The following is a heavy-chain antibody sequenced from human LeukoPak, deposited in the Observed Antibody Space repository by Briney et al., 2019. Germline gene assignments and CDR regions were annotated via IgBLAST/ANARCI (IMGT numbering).Heavy chain of an antibody. V-gene: IGHV1-24*01. CDR2: FDPEDGET. Sequence: ASVKVSCKVSGYTLTELSMHWVRQAPGKGPEWMGGFDPEDGETIYAQKFQGRVTMTEDTSTDTAYMELSSLRSEDTAVYYCATDRGCSGGSCYPDYWGQGTLVTVSS. CDR3: ATDRGCSGGSCYPDY. J-gene: IGHJ4*02. CDR1: GYTLTELS. D-gene: IGHD2-15*01.